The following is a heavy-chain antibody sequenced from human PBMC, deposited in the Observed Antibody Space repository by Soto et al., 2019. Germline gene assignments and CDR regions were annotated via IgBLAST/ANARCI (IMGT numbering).Heavy chain of an antibody. CDR1: GGSISSYY. CDR2: IYYSGST. J-gene: IGHJ6*02. D-gene: IGHD3-10*01. CDR3: ASSSGSHCYYYGTDV. Sequence: PSETLSLTCTVSGGSISSYYWSWIRQPPGKGLEWIGYIYYSGSTNYNPSLKSRVTISVDTSKNQFSQKLSSVTAADTAVDYCASSSGSHCYYYGTDVWGQGTTVTVSS. V-gene: IGHV4-59*01.